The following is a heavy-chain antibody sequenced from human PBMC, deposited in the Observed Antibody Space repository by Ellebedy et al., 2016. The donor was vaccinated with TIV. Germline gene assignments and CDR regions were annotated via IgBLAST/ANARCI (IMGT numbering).Heavy chain of an antibody. Sequence: GGSLRLSCAASGFTFSTYAMHWVRQAPGKGLEWMAVISHDGSNKYYADSVKGRFTISRDNSKNTLDLQMNSLRAEDTALYYCARDSYRGGYWGQGTLVTVSS. CDR3: ARDSYRGGY. CDR2: ISHDGSNK. D-gene: IGHD3-10*01. V-gene: IGHV3-30-3*01. CDR1: GFTFSTYA. J-gene: IGHJ4*02.